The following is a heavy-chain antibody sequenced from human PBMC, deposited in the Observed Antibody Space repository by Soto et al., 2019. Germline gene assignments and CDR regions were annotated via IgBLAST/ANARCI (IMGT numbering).Heavy chain of an antibody. Sequence: SGGSLRLSCAASGFTFSSYGMHWVRQAPGKGLEWVAVIWYDGSNKYYADSVKGRFTISRDNSKNTLYLQMNSLRAEDTAVYYCARDSLLRKFIDYWGQGTLVTVSS. CDR3: ARDSLLRKFIDY. V-gene: IGHV3-33*01. D-gene: IGHD4-17*01. CDR2: IWYDGSNK. CDR1: GFTFSSYG. J-gene: IGHJ4*02.